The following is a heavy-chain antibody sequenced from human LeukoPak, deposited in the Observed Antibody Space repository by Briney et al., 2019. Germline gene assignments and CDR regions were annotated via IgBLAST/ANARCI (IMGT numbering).Heavy chain of an antibody. CDR2: FDPEDGET. CDR3: ATGVYDYVWGSYRSFDY. Sequence: ASVKVSCKVSGYTLTELSMPWVRQAPGKGLEWMGGFDPEDGETIYAQKFQGRVTMTEDTSTDTAYMELSSLRSEDTAVYYCATGVYDYVWGSYRSFDYWGQGTLVTVSS. CDR1: GYTLTELS. V-gene: IGHV1-24*01. J-gene: IGHJ4*02. D-gene: IGHD3-16*02.